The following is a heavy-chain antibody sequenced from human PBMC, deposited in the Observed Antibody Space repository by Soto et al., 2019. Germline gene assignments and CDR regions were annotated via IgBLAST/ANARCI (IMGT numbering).Heavy chain of an antibody. J-gene: IGHJ6*03. CDR1: GGSISSYY. D-gene: IGHD3-10*01. CDR3: ARHSVHYYYMDV. V-gene: IGHV4-59*08. CDR2: IYYSGST. Sequence: PSETLSLTCTVSGGSISSYYWSWIRQPPGKGLEWIGYIYYSGSTNYNPSLKSRVTISVDTSKNQFSLKLSSVTAADTAVYYCARHSVHYYYMDVWGKGTTVTVSS.